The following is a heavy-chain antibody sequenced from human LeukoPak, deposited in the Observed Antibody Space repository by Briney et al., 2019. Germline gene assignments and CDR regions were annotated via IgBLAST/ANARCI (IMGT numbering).Heavy chain of an antibody. CDR2: ISGSGGST. Sequence: GGSLRLSCAASGFTFSSYAMSWVRQAPGKGLEWVSAISGSGGSTYYADSVKGWFTISRDNSKNTLYLQMNSLRAEDTAVYYCAKGISAARPIYYDYMDVWGKGTTVTVSS. CDR1: GFTFSSYA. D-gene: IGHD6-6*01. V-gene: IGHV3-23*01. J-gene: IGHJ6*03. CDR3: AKGISAARPIYYDYMDV.